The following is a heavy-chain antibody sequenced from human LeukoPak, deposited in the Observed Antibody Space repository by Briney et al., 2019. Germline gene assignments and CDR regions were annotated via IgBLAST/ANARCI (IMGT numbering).Heavy chain of an antibody. CDR2: IRGGGGSA. D-gene: IGHD4-17*01. J-gene: IGHJ3*02. CDR3: ARDPNGDYIGAFDM. CDR1: GFTFSAYA. Sequence: GRSLRLSCTASGFTFSAYAMMWVRQAPGKGPEWVSAIRGGGGSAFYADSVKGRFAISRDNSKYTLFLQMNSLRAEDTAVYYCARDPNGDYIGAFDMWGPGTMVTVSS. V-gene: IGHV3-23*01.